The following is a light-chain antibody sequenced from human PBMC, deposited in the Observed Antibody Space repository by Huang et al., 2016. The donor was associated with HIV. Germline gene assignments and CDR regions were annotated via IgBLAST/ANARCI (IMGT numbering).Light chain of an antibody. V-gene: IGKV3-11*01. CDR3: QQRSTWTLT. Sequence: PGGTGTISCKASQSVGSYVAWYQQRPGQSPRLLLYDTSNRAAGIPTRFSGSGSGTDFTLTISGLESGDLGVFYCQQRSTWTLTFGGGTKVA. CDR2: DTS. CDR1: QSVGSY. J-gene: IGKJ4*01.